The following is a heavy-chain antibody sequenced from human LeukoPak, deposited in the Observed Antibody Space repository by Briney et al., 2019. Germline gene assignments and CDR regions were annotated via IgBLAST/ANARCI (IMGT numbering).Heavy chain of an antibody. CDR1: GFTFSDYY. CDR3: AKGSSWGPVVRWFDP. V-gene: IGHV3-23*01. CDR2: ISGSGGST. Sequence: ESGGGLVKPGGSLRLSCAASGFTFSDYYMSWIRQAPGKGLEWVSAISGSGGSTYYADSVKGRFTISRDNSKNTLYLQMNSLRAEDTAVYYCAKGSSWGPVVRWFDPWGQGTLVTVSS. D-gene: IGHD6-13*01. J-gene: IGHJ5*02.